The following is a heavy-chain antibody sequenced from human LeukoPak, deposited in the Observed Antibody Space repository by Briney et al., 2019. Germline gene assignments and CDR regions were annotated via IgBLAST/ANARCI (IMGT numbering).Heavy chain of an antibody. V-gene: IGHV4-30-2*01. CDR1: GGSISSGGYS. J-gene: IGHJ6*02. D-gene: IGHD2-2*01. CDR2: IYHSGST. Sequence: PSQTLSLTCAVSGGSISSGGYSWSWIRQPPGKGLEWIGYIYHSGSTYYNPSLKSRVTISVDTSKNQFSLKLSSVTAADTAVYYCARDIVVVPAARWRTDYGMDVWGQGTTVTVSS. CDR3: ARDIVVVPAARWRTDYGMDV.